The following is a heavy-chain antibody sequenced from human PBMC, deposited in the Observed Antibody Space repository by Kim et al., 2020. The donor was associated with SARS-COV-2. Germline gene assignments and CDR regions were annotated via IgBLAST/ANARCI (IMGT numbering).Heavy chain of an antibody. Sequence: SETLSLTCTVSGGSISSGGYYWSWIRQHPVKGLEWIGYIYYSGSTYYNPSLKSRVTISVDTSKNQFSLKLSSVTAADTAVYYCARVLLWFGELWGFDYWGQGTLVTVSS. D-gene: IGHD3-10*01. CDR1: GGSISSGGYY. CDR2: IYYSGST. CDR3: ARVLLWFGELWGFDY. J-gene: IGHJ4*02. V-gene: IGHV4-31*03.